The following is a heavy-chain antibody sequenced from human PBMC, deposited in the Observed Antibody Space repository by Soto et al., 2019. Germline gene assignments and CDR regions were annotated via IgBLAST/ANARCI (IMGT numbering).Heavy chain of an antibody. CDR2: IIPILGIA. Sequence: QVQLVQSGAEVKKPGSSVKVSCKASGGTFSSYTISWVRQAPGQGLEWMGRIIPILGIANYAQKFQGRVTITADKSTSTAYMELSSLRSEDTAVYYCAGGTYSSSWYGDWSDPWGQGTLVTVSS. J-gene: IGHJ5*02. CDR3: AGGTYSSSWYGDWSDP. D-gene: IGHD6-13*01. V-gene: IGHV1-69*02. CDR1: GGTFSSYT.